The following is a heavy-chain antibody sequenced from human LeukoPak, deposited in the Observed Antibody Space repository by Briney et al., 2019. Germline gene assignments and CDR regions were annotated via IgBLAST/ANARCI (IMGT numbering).Heavy chain of an antibody. V-gene: IGHV3-7*01. CDR1: GFTFSNTW. D-gene: IGHD3-3*01. CDR3: ARGDFWSGYSDFDY. J-gene: IGHJ4*02. Sequence: HPGGSLRLSCAASGFTFSNTWMSWVRQAPGKGLEWVANIKQDGSEKYYVDSVKGRFTISRDNAKNSLYLQMNSLRAEDTAVYYCARGDFWSGYSDFDYWGQGTLVTVSS. CDR2: IKQDGSEK.